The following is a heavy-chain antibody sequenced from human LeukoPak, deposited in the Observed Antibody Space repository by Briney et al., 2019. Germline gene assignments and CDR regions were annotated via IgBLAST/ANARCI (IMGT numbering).Heavy chain of an antibody. J-gene: IGHJ4*02. CDR1: GFTFNTYS. V-gene: IGHV3-48*02. CDR3: ARDHQIAVAGFDY. D-gene: IGHD6-19*01. CDR2: ISGSSNTI. Sequence: GGSLRLSCAASGFTFNTYSMNWVRQAPGKGLEWVSYISGSSNTIYYAASVKGRFTISRDNAKNSLYLQMNSLRDDDTAVYYCARDHQIAVAGFDYWGQGTLVTVSS.